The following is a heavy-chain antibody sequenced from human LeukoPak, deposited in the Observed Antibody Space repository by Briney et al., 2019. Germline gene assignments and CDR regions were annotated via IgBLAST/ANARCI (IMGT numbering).Heavy chain of an antibody. J-gene: IGHJ6*02. CDR2: IIPIFGTA. V-gene: IGHV1-69*13. Sequence: SVKVSCKASGGTFSSYAISWVRQAPGQGLEWMGGIIPIFGTANYAQKFQGRVTITADESTSTAYMELSSLRSEDTAVYYCARPDCSGGSCSTYYYYYGMDFWGQGPTVTVSS. CDR1: GGTFSSYA. D-gene: IGHD2-15*01. CDR3: ARPDCSGGSCSTYYYYYGMDF.